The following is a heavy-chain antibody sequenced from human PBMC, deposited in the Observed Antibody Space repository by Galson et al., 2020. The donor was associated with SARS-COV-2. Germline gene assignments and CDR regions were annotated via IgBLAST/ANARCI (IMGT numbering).Heavy chain of an antibody. D-gene: IGHD5-18*01. J-gene: IGHJ6*02. CDR3: ARTGYSYGYVTDSYYGMDV. V-gene: IGHV1-69*13. CDR1: GGTFNNYA. CDR2: IIPIFNTT. Sequence: SVKVSCKASGGTFNNYAISWVRQAPGQGLEWMGGIIPIFNTTNYAQKFQGRVTITADESTSTAHMELSSLRSEDTAVYYCARTGYSYGYVTDSYYGMDVWGQGTTVTVSS.